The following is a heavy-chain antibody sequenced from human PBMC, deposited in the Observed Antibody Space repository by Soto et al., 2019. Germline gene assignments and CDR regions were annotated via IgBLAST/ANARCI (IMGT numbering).Heavy chain of an antibody. CDR1: GDSVSSNSAA. D-gene: IGHD5-18*01. J-gene: IGHJ3*02. CDR2: TYYRSKWYN. Sequence: KQSQTLSLTCAISGDSVSSNSAAWNWIRQSPSRGLEWLGRTYYRSKWYNDYAVSVKSRITINPDTSKNQFSLQLNSVTPEDTAVYYCARDLLQSTNTATYAFDIWGQGTMVTVSS. V-gene: IGHV6-1*01. CDR3: ARDLLQSTNTATYAFDI.